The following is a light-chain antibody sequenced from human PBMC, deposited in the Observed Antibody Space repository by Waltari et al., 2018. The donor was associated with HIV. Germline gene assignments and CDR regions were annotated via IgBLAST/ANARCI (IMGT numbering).Light chain of an antibody. CDR2: AAS. J-gene: IGKJ1*01. V-gene: IGKV1-39*01. Sequence: DIQMTQSPSSLSASVGDRVTIPCRASQNIRNFLNWYQQKPGKAPRLLIFAASSLQSGVPARFTGSGSGTHFTLTITNLQPEDLAAYSCQQNFMTQWTFGQGTKVEMK. CDR1: QNIRNF. CDR3: QQNFMTQWT.